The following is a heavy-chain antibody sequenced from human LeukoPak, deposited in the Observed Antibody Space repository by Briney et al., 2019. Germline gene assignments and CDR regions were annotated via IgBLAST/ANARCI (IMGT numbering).Heavy chain of an antibody. V-gene: IGHV3-23*01. CDR2: ISGSGSST. Sequence: GGSRRLSCAASGFTLSSNAMSWVRQAPGKGLEWVSAISGSGSSTHYADSVKGRFTISRDNSKNTLYLQMNSLRADDTAAYYCAKSGSGRYRFDYWGQGTLVTVSS. J-gene: IGHJ4*02. CDR3: AKSGSGRYRFDY. D-gene: IGHD6-19*01. CDR1: GFTLSSNA.